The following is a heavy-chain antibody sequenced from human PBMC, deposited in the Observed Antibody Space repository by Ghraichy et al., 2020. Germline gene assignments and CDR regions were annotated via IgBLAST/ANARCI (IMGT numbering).Heavy chain of an antibody. Sequence: ASVKVSCKASGYTFTSYYMHWVRQAPGQGLEWMGIINPSGGSTSYAQKFQGRVTMTRDTSTSTVYMELSSLRSEDTAVYYCARDVSIAAAGTGMDVWGQGTTVTVSS. CDR2: INPSGGST. CDR3: ARDVSIAAAGTGMDV. J-gene: IGHJ6*02. D-gene: IGHD6-13*01. CDR1: GYTFTSYY. V-gene: IGHV1-46*01.